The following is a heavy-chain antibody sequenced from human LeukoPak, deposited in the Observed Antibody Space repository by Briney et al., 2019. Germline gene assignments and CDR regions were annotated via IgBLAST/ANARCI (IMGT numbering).Heavy chain of an antibody. D-gene: IGHD3-22*01. Sequence: ASVKVSCKASGYTFTSYGISWVRQAPGQGLEWMGWISAYNGNTNYAQKLQGRVTMTTDTSTSTAYMELRSLRSDDTAVYYCAVVNYYDSSGYYYYFDYWGQGTLVTVSS. J-gene: IGHJ4*02. V-gene: IGHV1-18*01. CDR1: GYTFTSYG. CDR3: AVVNYYDSSGYYYYFDY. CDR2: ISAYNGNT.